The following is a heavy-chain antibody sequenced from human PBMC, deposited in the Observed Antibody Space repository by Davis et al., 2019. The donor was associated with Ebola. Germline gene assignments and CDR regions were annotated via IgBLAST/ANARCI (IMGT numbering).Heavy chain of an antibody. CDR3: ARRTTFSDY. Sequence: GESLKISCAASGFTVSSNYMSWVRQAPGKGLEWVANIKQDGSEKYYVDSVKGRFTISRDNAKNSLYLQMNSLRAEDTAVYYCARRTTFSDYWGQGTLVTVSS. CDR2: IKQDGSEK. CDR1: GFTVSSNY. J-gene: IGHJ4*02. D-gene: IGHD2/OR15-2a*01. V-gene: IGHV3-7*01.